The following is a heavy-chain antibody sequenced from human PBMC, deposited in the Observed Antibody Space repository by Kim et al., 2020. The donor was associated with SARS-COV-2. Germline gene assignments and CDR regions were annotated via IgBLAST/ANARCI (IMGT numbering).Heavy chain of an antibody. D-gene: IGHD2-2*01. CDR2: ISSSSGYI. V-gene: IGHV3-21*01. CDR1: GFTFSSYS. CDR3: AIDLEEVGAFDI. J-gene: IGHJ3*02. Sequence: GGSLRLSCAASGFTFSSYSMHWVRQAPGKGLEWVSSISSSSGYIYYADSVKGRFTISRDNAKNSLYLQMNSLRAEDTAVYYCAIDLEEVGAFDIWGQGT.